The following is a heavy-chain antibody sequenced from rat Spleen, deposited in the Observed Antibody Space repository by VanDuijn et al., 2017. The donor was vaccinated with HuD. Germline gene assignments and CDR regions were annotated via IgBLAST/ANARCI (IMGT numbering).Heavy chain of an antibody. CDR1: GFTFSDYN. CDR3: ARPCSRRYVMDA. J-gene: IGHJ4*01. CDR2: IVYDGSRT. V-gene: IGHV5S10*01. D-gene: IGHD1-2*01. Sequence: EVQLVESGGGLVQPGRSLKLSCAASGFTFSDYNMAWVRQAPKKGLEWVATIVYDGSRTYYRDSVKGRFTISRDNAKSTLYLQMDSLRSEDTATYYCARPCSRRYVMDAWGQGASVTVSS.